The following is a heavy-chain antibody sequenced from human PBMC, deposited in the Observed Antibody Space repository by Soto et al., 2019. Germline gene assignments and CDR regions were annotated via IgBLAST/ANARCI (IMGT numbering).Heavy chain of an antibody. CDR1: GYSFTDYH. Sequence: ASVKVSCKASGYSFTDYHIHWVRQARGQRLEWIGWIAVGSGYTNYAQRFQDRVTLTRDMSTATTYMELSRLTSEDTAIYYCAADATAWQQMVPSDYWGQGTLVTVSS. J-gene: IGHJ4*02. CDR3: AADATAWQQMVPSDY. V-gene: IGHV1-58*02. D-gene: IGHD2-8*01. CDR2: IAVGSGYT.